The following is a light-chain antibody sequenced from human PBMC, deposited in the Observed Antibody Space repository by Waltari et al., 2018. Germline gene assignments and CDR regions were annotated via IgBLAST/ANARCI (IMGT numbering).Light chain of an antibody. CDR2: AAS. J-gene: IGKJ1*01. Sequence: DIQMTQSPSSLSASAGDRVTITCRASQGISTYLNWYQKKPGKAPKRLIYAASSLESGVPSRFSGSGSGTDFTLTISSLQPEDFATYYCLQYNSNPWTFGQGTKVEIK. CDR3: LQYNSNPWT. V-gene: IGKV1-17*01. CDR1: QGISTY.